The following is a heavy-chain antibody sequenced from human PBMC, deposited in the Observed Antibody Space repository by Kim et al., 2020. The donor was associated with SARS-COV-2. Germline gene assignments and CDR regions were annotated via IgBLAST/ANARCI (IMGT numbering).Heavy chain of an antibody. CDR3: AKGQINGGGRDY. Sequence: GGSLRLSCAASGFTFSSYGMHWVRQAPGKGLEWVAVISYDGSNKYYADSVKGRFTISRDNSKNTLYLQMNSLRAEDTAVYYCAKGQINGGGRDYWGQGTLVTVSS. D-gene: IGHD3-10*01. CDR2: ISYDGSNK. J-gene: IGHJ4*02. CDR1: GFTFSSYG. V-gene: IGHV3-30*18.